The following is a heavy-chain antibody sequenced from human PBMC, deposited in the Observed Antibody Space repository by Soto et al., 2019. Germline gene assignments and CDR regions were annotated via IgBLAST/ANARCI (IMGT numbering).Heavy chain of an antibody. D-gene: IGHD4-17*01. CDR1: GGTFSSYA. CDR3: ARDRDYGANSDAFDI. V-gene: IGHV1-69*06. J-gene: IGHJ3*02. CDR2: IIPIFGTA. Sequence: SVKVSCKASGGTFSSYAISWVRQAPGQGLEWMGGIIPIFGTANYAQKFQGRVTITADKSTSTAYMELSSLRSEDTAVYYCARDRDYGANSDAFDIWGQGTMVTVSS.